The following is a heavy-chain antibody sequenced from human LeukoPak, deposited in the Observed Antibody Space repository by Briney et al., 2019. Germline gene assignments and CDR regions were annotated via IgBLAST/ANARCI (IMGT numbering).Heavy chain of an antibody. D-gene: IGHD1-26*01. V-gene: IGHV3-30*04. CDR2: ISYDGSNK. Sequence: PGGSLRLSCAASGFTFSSYAMHWVRQAPGKGLEWVAVISYDGSNKYYADSVKGRFTISRDNSKNTLYLQMNSLRAEDTAVYYCAKAHSGTYIALDYYYMDVWGKGTTVTVSS. CDR1: GFTFSSYA. J-gene: IGHJ6*03. CDR3: AKAHSGTYIALDYYYMDV.